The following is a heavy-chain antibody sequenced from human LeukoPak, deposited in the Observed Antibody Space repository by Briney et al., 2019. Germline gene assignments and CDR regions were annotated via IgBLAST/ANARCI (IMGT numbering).Heavy chain of an antibody. Sequence: ASATVSCKASGGTFSIYTISWVRRAPGQGLEWMGRIITILGIANYAQKFQGRVTITADKSTSTAYMELSSLRSADTAVYYCARDGRTGNDYWGQGTLVTVSS. V-gene: IGHV1-69*04. CDR1: GGTFSIYT. CDR3: ARDGRTGNDY. D-gene: IGHD7-27*01. J-gene: IGHJ4*02. CDR2: IITILGIA.